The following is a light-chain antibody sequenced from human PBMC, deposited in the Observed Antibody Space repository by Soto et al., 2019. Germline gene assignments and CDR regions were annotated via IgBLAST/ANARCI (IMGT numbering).Light chain of an antibody. V-gene: IGLV6-57*02. J-gene: IGLJ2*01. Sequence: NFMLTQPHSVSESPGKTVTISCTGSSGSIASNYVQWYQQRPGSAPTTVIYEDNQRPSGVPDRFSGSIDSSSNSASLTISGLKTEDEADYYCQSYDSRKKVFGGGTELTVL. CDR2: EDN. CDR3: QSYDSRKKV. CDR1: SGSIASNY.